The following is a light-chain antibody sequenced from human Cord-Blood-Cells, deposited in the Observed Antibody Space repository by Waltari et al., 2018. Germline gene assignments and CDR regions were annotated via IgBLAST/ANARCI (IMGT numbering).Light chain of an antibody. V-gene: IGKV3-11*01. CDR1: QSVSSY. CDR2: DAS. Sequence: EIVLTQSTATLSLSPGARATLSCRASQSVSSYLAWYQQKPGQAPRLLIYDASNRATGIPARFSGSGSGTDFTLTISSLEPEDFAVYYCQQRSNWPTFGGGTKVEIK. J-gene: IGKJ4*01. CDR3: QQRSNWPT.